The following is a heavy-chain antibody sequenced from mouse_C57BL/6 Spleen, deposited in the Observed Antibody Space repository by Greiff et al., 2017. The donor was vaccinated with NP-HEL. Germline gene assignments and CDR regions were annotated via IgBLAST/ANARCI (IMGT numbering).Heavy chain of an antibody. V-gene: IGHV1-54*01. D-gene: IGHD1-1*01. CDR3: ARRGSYYYGSSRFAY. CDR2: INPGSGGT. Sequence: QVQLQQSGAELVRPGTSVKVSCKASGYAFTNYLIEWVKQRPGQGLEWIGVINPGSGGTNYNEKFKGKATLTADKSSSTAYMQLSSLTSEDSAVYFGARRGSYYYGSSRFAYWGQGTLVTVSA. CDR1: GYAFTNYL. J-gene: IGHJ3*01.